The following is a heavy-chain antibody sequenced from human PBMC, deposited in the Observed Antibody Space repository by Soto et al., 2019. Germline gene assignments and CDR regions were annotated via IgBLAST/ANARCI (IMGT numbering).Heavy chain of an antibody. CDR3: AKDDGVSFDY. D-gene: IGHD2-8*01. CDR1: GFTFDDYA. Sequence: SGGSLRLSCAASGFTFDDYAMHWVRQAPGKGLEWVSGISWNSGSIGYADSVKGRFTISRDNAKNSLYLQMNSLRAEDTALYYCAKDDGVSFDYWGQGTLVTVSS. J-gene: IGHJ4*02. V-gene: IGHV3-9*01. CDR2: ISWNSGSI.